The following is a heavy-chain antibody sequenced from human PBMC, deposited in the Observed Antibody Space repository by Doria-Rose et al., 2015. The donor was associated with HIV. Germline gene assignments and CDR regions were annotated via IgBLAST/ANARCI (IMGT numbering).Heavy chain of an antibody. J-gene: IGHJ4*02. CDR3: ARIKSSRWYHKYYFDF. D-gene: IGHD6-13*01. CDR1: GVSLSSPGMG. Sequence: QITLKESGPVLVKPTETLTPTCTVSGVSLSSPGMGVSWIRQPPGKALEWLANIFSDDERSYKTSLKSRLTISRVTSKSQVVLTMTDMDPVDTATYYCARIKSSRWYHKYYFDFWGQGTLVIVSA. CDR2: IFSDDER. V-gene: IGHV2-26*01.